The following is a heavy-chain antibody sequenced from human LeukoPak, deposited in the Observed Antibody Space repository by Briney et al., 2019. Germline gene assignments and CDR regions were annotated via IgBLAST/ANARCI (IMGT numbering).Heavy chain of an antibody. J-gene: IGHJ1*01. Sequence: GGSLRLSCAASGFTFSSYGMHWVRQAPGKGLEWVAVISYDGSNKYYADSVKGRFTISRDDSKNTLYLRMNSLRAEDTAVYYCAKRGDSSVSGKYFQHWGQGTLVTVSS. CDR2: ISYDGSNK. CDR3: AKRGDSSVSGKYFQH. V-gene: IGHV3-30*18. CDR1: GFTFSSYG. D-gene: IGHD4-17*01.